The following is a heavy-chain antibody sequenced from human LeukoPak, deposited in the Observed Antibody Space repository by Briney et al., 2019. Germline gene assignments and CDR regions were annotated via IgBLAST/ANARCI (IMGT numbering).Heavy chain of an antibody. V-gene: IGHV3-7*05. CDR3: ATDSDRRSDY. CDR2: MNQDESAK. J-gene: IGHJ4*02. D-gene: IGHD3-22*01. CDR1: GFTFSRYW. Sequence: GGSLRLSCAASGFTFSRYWMTWVRQAPGKGLEWVANMNQDESAKYYVDSVKGRFTISRDNAKNSLYLQMNSLRAEDTAVYYCATDSDRRSDYWGQGTLVTVSS.